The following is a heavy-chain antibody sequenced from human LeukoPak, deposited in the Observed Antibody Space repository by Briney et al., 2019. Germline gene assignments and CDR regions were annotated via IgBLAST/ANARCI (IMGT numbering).Heavy chain of an antibody. Sequence: GGSLTLSCAASGFTFSSYWMAWVRQAPGKGLEWVANIKEDGSEKYYVDSVKGRFTISRDNAKNSLYLQMNSLRDEDTAVYYCANDFWSGPSDYWGQGTLVTVSS. CDR1: GFTFSSYW. CDR3: ANDFWSGPSDY. CDR2: IKEDGSEK. V-gene: IGHV3-7*01. D-gene: IGHD3-3*01. J-gene: IGHJ4*02.